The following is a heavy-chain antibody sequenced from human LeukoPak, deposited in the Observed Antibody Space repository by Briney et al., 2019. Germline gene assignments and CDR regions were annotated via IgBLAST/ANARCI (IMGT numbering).Heavy chain of an antibody. CDR1: GGSISSSSYY. CDR2: IYHSGST. CDR3: ARGGSGYYAD. J-gene: IGHJ4*02. D-gene: IGHD3-3*01. V-gene: IGHV4-39*07. Sequence: SETLSLTCTVSGGSISSSSYYWGWIRQPPGKGLEWIGSIYHSGSTHSNPSLKSRVTISVDTSKNQFSLKLSSVTAADTAVYYCARGGSGYYADWGQGTLVTVSS.